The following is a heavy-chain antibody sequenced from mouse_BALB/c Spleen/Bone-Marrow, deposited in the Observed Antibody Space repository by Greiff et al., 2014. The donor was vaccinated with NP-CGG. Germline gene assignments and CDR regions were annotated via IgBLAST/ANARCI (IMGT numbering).Heavy chain of an antibody. D-gene: IGHD2-4*01. CDR1: GFNIKDSY. J-gene: IGHJ1*01. V-gene: IGHV14-3*02. CDR3: ATMMTDWYCDV. CDR2: IDPANGNT. Sequence: EVQLQQSGAELVKPGASVKLSCTASGFNIKDSYMHWVKQRPEQGLEWIGRIDPANGNTKYDPKFQGKTTITADTSSNTAYLQLSNMTSEDTAVYYCATMMTDWYCDVWGPGTTVTVSS.